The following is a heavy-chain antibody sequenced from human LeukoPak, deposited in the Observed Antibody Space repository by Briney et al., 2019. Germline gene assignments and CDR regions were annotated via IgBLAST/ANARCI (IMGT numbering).Heavy chain of an antibody. J-gene: IGHJ2*01. CDR2: IYYSGST. V-gene: IGHV4-39*01. CDR3: AKTRIAVPGWHWYFDL. CDR1: GGSISSSSYY. D-gene: IGHD6-19*01. Sequence: SETLSLTCTVSGGSISSSSYYWGWIRQRPGKGLEWIGSIYYSGSTYYNPSLKSRVTISVDTSKNQFSLKLSSVTAADTAVYYCAKTRIAVPGWHWYFDLWGRGTLVTVSS.